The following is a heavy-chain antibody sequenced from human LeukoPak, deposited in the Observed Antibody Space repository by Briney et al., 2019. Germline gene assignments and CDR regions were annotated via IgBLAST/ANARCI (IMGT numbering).Heavy chain of an antibody. CDR1: GFTFSTYA. V-gene: IGHV3-23*01. J-gene: IGHJ4*02. D-gene: IGHD3-10*01. CDR3: ANLGRSVVYYGSD. Sequence: GGSLRLSCAASGFTFSTYAMSWVRQAPGKGLEWVSVISVTGGTTYYADSVKGRFTLSRDNSKNTLYLQMNSLRAEDTAVYYCANLGRSVVYYGSDWGQGTLVTVSS. CDR2: ISVTGGTT.